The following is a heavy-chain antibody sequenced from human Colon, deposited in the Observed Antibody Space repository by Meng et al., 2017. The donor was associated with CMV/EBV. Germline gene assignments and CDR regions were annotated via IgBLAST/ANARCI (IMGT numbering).Heavy chain of an antibody. V-gene: IGHV3-7*01. J-gene: IGHJ4*02. CDR3: AREIRGITNSVPIIIPLEY. Sequence: GESLKISCAASGFTFSSYWMTWVRQAPGKGLEWVANMKYDGGEKNYVDSVKGRFTISRDNYKNLLYLQMNNLRGEDTAVYNCAREIRGITNSVPIIIPLEYWGKGTLVTVSS. D-gene: IGHD2-8*01. CDR2: MKYDGGEK. CDR1: GFTFSSYW.